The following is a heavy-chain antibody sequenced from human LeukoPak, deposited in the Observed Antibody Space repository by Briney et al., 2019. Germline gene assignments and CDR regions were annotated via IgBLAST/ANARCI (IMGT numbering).Heavy chain of an antibody. CDR3: ARHHKQDSYHYYFYYMDV. Sequence: PGGSLRLSCAASGFTVSSNYMSWVRQAPGKGLEWVSVIYSGGSTYYADSVKGRFTISRDNSKNTLYLQMNSLRAEDTAVYYCARHHKQDSYHYYFYYMDVWGKGTTVTVSS. D-gene: IGHD1-14*01. J-gene: IGHJ6*03. CDR1: GFTVSSNY. CDR2: IYSGGST. V-gene: IGHV3-53*01.